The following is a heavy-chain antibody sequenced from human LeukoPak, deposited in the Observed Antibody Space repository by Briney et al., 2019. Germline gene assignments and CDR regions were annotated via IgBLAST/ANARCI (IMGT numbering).Heavy chain of an antibody. CDR3: ARGPNSNWSGLDF. J-gene: IGHJ4*02. D-gene: IGHD6-6*01. CDR2: ISPTGSTT. Sequence: GGSLRLSCAASGFTFSNYNINWVRQAPGKGLVWVSRISPTGSTTSYADSVKGRFTVSRDNAKNTLYLQVNNLRAEDTAVYYCARGPNSNWSGLDFWGQGTLLAVSS. V-gene: IGHV3-74*01. CDR1: GFTFSNYN.